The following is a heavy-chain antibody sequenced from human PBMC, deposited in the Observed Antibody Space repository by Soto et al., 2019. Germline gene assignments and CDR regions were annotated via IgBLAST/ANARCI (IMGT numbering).Heavy chain of an antibody. CDR1: GYSFTSYW. J-gene: IGHJ6*02. CDR3: ARYTSTYCYDSSGLITGYYGMDV. Sequence: PGESLKISCKGSGYSFTSYWISWVRQMPGKGLEWMGRIDPSDSYTNYSPSFQGHVTISADKSISTAYLQWSSLKASDTAMYYCARYTSTYCYDSSGLITGYYGMDVWGQGTTVTVSS. V-gene: IGHV5-10-1*01. D-gene: IGHD3-22*01. CDR2: IDPSDSYT.